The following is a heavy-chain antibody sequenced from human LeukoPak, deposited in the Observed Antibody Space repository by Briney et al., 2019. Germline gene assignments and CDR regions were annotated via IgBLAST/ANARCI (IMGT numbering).Heavy chain of an antibody. CDR2: ISSNSGTYI. J-gene: IGHJ4*02. CDR3: ARLVNSSPDY. D-gene: IGHD6-19*01. Sequence: GGSLRLSCAASGFTFSTYSMTWVRQAPGKGLEWVSSISSNSGTYIYYADSVRGRFTISRDNAENSMYLQMNSLRADDTAVYYCARLVNSSPDYWGQGTLVTVSS. V-gene: IGHV3-21*01. CDR1: GFTFSTYS.